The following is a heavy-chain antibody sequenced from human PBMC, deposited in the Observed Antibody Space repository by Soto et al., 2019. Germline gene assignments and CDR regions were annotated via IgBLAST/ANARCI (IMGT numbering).Heavy chain of an antibody. CDR3: ARDAPREATY. J-gene: IGHJ4*02. Sequence: QVQLQESGPGLVRPSQTLSLTCTVSGGSITNGDYYWNWIRQHPGKGLEWIGYINYRGTTFYNPSLKSRVIISVETSKNQFSLNLSSVTAADTAVYFCARDAPREATYWGQGTLVTVSS. CDR1: GGSITNGDYY. V-gene: IGHV4-31*03. CDR2: INYRGTT.